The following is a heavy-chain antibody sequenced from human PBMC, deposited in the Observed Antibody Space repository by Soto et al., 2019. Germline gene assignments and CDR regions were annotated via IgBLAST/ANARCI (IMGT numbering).Heavy chain of an antibody. D-gene: IGHD3-16*01. J-gene: IGHJ6*02. CDR2: INHSGST. CDR3: ARLTGEGFENIVYYFMDV. CDR1: GGSFSGYY. V-gene: IGHV4-34*01. Sequence: LSLTCAVYGGSFSGYYWSWIRQPPGKGLEWIGEINHSGSTNYNPSLKSRVTMSVDTSKNQFSLSLRSVTAADTAVYYCARLTGEGFENIVYYFMDVWGQGTAVTVSS.